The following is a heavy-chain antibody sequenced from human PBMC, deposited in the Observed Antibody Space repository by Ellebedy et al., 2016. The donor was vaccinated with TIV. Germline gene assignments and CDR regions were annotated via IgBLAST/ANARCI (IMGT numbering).Heavy chain of an antibody. V-gene: IGHV1-2*02. J-gene: IGHJ4*02. D-gene: IGHD3-10*01. Sequence: ASVKVSXXASGYTFTFTGYYMHWVRQAPGQGLEWMGWINSNSGGTIYAQKFQGRVTMTRDTSISTAYMELSRLRSDDTAVYYCARDSAPPEYYYGSGVDYWGQGTLVTVSS. CDR2: INSNSGGT. CDR3: ARDSAPPEYYYGSGVDY. CDR1: GYTFTFTGYY.